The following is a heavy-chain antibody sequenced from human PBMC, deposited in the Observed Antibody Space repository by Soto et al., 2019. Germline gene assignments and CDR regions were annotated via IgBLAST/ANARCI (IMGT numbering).Heavy chain of an antibody. Sequence: SETLSLTCTVSGGSISSGGYYWSWIRQHPGKGLEWIGYIYYSGSTYYNPSLKSRVTISVDTSKNQFSLKLSSVTAADTAVYYCARDKVTWGNHEIDDCGQGTRVTVAS. V-gene: IGHV4-31*03. CDR3: ARDKVTWGNHEIDD. CDR2: IYYSGST. J-gene: IGHJ4*02. D-gene: IGHD4-4*01. CDR1: GGSISSGGYY.